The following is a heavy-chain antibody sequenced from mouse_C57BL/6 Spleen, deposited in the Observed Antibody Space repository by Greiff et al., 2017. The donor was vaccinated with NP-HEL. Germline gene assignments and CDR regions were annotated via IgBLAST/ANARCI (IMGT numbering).Heavy chain of an antibody. V-gene: IGHV1-7*01. CDR2: INPSSGYY. J-gene: IGHJ1*03. CDR1: GFTFTSYW. CDR3: ARGDGYFDV. Sequence: VQLQQSGAELAKPGASVKLSCKASGFTFTSYWMHWVKQRPGQGLEWIGYINPSSGYYKYNQKFKDKATLTADKSSSTAYMQLGSLTYDDAAVDYCARGDGYFDVWGTGTTVTVSS. D-gene: IGHD3-3*01.